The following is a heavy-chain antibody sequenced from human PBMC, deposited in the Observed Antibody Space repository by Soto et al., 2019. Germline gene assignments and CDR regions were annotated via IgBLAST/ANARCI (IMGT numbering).Heavy chain of an antibody. CDR2: IKQDGSEK. D-gene: IGHD3-22*01. CDR3: ARGDYFDSSGPFSDAFDV. Sequence: SGGSLRLSCAASGFTFSTYWMSWVRHAPGKGLEWVANIKQDGSEKWYVGSVKGRFTISRDNAKNSLYLQMNNLRTEDTAVYYCARGDYFDSSGPFSDAFDVWGQGTMVTVSS. J-gene: IGHJ3*01. V-gene: IGHV3-7*04. CDR1: GFTFSTYW.